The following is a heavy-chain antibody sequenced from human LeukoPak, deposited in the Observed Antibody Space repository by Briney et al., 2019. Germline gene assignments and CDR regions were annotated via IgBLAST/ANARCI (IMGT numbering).Heavy chain of an antibody. D-gene: IGHD6-13*01. CDR2: INPNSGGT. J-gene: IGHJ4*02. CDR3: ASIRGAAAANY. CDR1: GYTFSDYY. V-gene: IGHV1-2*02. Sequence: ASVKVSCKASGYTFSDYYIHWVRQAPGQGLEWMGWINPNSGGTNYAQKFKGRATMTRDTSTSTAYMELSSLRSEDTAVYYCASIRGAAAANYWGQGTLVTVSS.